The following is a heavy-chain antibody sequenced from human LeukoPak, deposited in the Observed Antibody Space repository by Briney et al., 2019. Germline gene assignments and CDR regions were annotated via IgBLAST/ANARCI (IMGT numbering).Heavy chain of an antibody. J-gene: IGHJ4*02. V-gene: IGHV3-33*01. Sequence: GGSLRLSCAASGFTFSSDGMHWVRQAPGKGLEGVAVMGYDGSNKYYADSVKCRFTISRDNSKNTLYLQMNSLRAEDTAVYYCARVTDSSGWYWYFDYWGQGTLVTVSS. D-gene: IGHD6-19*01. CDR1: GFTFSSDG. CDR2: MGYDGSNK. CDR3: ARVTDSSGWYWYFDY.